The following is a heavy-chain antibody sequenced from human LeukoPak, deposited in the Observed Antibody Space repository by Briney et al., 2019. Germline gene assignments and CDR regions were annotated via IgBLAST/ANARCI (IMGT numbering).Heavy chain of an antibody. CDR2: INPDSGDT. V-gene: IGHV1-2*02. J-gene: IGHJ4*02. D-gene: IGHD2/OR15-2a*01. CDR3: ARGAIVTSD. CDR1: GCTFTDYY. Sequence: ASVKVSCKASGCTFTDYYIHWVRQAPGQALEWMAWINPDSGDTRYSQKFQGRVTVTRDTSISTAYMGLSRLRSDDTAVYYCARGAIVTSDWGQGTLVTVSS.